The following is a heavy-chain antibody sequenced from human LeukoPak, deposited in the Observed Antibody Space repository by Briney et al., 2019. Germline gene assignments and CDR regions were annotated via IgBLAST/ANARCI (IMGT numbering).Heavy chain of an antibody. Sequence: ASVKVFRKVSGYTLTELSMHWVRQAPGKGLEWMGGFDPEDGETIYAQKFQGRVTMTEDTSTDTAYMELSSLRSEDTAVYYCATAGERRLLWFGELLLYWGQGTLVTVSS. J-gene: IGHJ4*02. D-gene: IGHD3-10*01. V-gene: IGHV1-24*01. CDR2: FDPEDGET. CDR1: GYTLTELS. CDR3: ATAGERRLLWFGELLLY.